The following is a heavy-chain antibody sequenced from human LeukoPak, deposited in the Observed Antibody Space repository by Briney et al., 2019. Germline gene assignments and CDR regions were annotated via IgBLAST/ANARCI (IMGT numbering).Heavy chain of an antibody. D-gene: IGHD2-2*02. V-gene: IGHV1-69*13. CDR3: ARTPLGYCSSTSCYTRGWFDP. CDR2: IDPIFGTA. J-gene: IGHJ5*02. CDR1: GYTFTGYY. Sequence: ASVKVSCKASGYTFTGYYMHWVRQAPGQGLEWMGWIDPIFGTANYAQKFQGRVTITADESTSTAYMELSSLRSEDTAVYYCARTPLGYCSSTSCYTRGWFDPWGQGTLVTVSS.